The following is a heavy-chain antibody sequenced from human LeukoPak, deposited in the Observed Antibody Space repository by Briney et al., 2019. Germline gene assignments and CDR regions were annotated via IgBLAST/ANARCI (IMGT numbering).Heavy chain of an antibody. D-gene: IGHD4-11*01. V-gene: IGHV3-21*01. CDR1: ESIFRRHT. CDR3: AREFDSKGKFDW. J-gene: IGHJ4*02. CDR2: IGSGSSNI. Sequence: GGSLTLSCAAPESIFRRHTMNWVRQAPGKGLEWVSSIGSGSSNIKYADSAKGRFSISRDNAKSSLYLHINSLRDEDMGVYYCAREFDSKGKFDWWGQGTLVTVSA.